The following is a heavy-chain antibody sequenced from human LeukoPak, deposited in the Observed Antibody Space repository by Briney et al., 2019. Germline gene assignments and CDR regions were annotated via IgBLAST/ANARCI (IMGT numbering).Heavy chain of an antibody. Sequence: ASVKVSCKVSGYTLTELSMHWVRQAPGKGLEWMGGFDPEDGETIYAQKFHGRVTMTEDTSTDTAYMELSSLRSEDTAVYYCATERSGSYYNGDAAFDIWGQGTMVTVSS. D-gene: IGHD3-10*01. CDR2: FDPEDGET. CDR3: ATERSGSYYNGDAAFDI. CDR1: GYTLTELS. V-gene: IGHV1-24*01. J-gene: IGHJ3*02.